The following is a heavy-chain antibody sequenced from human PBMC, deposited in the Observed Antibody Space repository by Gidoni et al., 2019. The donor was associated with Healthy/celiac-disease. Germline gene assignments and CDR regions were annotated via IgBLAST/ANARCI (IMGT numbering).Heavy chain of an antibody. CDR2: ISYDGINK. D-gene: IGHD2-15*01. Sequence: QVQLVESGGGVVQPGRSLRLSCAASGFTFSSDAMHWVRQAPGKGLEWLAVISYDGINKYYADSVKGRFTISRDNSKNTLYLQMNSLRAEDTAVYYCARDRTDCSGGSCYSAYYFDYWGQGTLVTVSS. V-gene: IGHV3-30-3*01. CDR1: GFTFSSDA. CDR3: ARDRTDCSGGSCYSAYYFDY. J-gene: IGHJ4*02.